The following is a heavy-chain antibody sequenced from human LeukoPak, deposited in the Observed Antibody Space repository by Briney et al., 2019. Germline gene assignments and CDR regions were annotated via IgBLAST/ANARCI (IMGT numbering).Heavy chain of an antibody. CDR2: ISTSGSTK. Sequence: GGSLRLPCAASGFTFSDYYMSWIRQAPGKGLGWVSYISTSGSTKYYADSVKGRFTISRDNTKNSLYLQMNSLRVEDTAVYYCAKGFRGWPGPDVWGQGTTVTVSS. CDR1: GFTFSDYY. J-gene: IGHJ6*02. D-gene: IGHD6-19*01. V-gene: IGHV3-11*04. CDR3: AKGFRGWPGPDV.